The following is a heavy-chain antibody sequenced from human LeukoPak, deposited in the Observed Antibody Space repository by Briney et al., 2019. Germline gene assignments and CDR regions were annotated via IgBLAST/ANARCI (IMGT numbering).Heavy chain of an antibody. V-gene: IGHV4-31*03. D-gene: IGHD2-15*01. Sequence: SQTLSLTCTVSGGSISSGGYYWSWIRQHPGKGLEWIGYIYYSGSTYYNPPLKSRVTISVDTSKNQFSLKLSSVTAADTAVYYCARWVRYCSGGSCSYWYFDLWGRGTLVTVSS. J-gene: IGHJ2*01. CDR3: ARWVRYCSGGSCSYWYFDL. CDR2: IYYSGST. CDR1: GGSISSGGYY.